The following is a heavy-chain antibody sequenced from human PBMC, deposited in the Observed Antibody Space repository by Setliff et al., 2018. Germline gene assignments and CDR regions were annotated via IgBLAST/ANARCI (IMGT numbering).Heavy chain of an antibody. Sequence: PGGSLRLSCAVSGFTFSTYTMNWVRQAPGKGLEWVSFISSNSYYIYYADSVKGRFTISRDNAKNSLSLQLNNLRAEDTAVYYCVRDGGILTGTTGDYWGQGILVTVSS. D-gene: IGHD1-7*01. J-gene: IGHJ4*02. V-gene: IGHV3-21*01. CDR3: VRDGGILTGTTGDY. CDR2: ISSNSYYI. CDR1: GFTFSTYT.